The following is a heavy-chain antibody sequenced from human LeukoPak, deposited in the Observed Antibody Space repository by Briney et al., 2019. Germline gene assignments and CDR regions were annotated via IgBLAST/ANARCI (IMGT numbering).Heavy chain of an antibody. V-gene: IGHV3-20*04. D-gene: IGHD3-16*02. Sequence: GGSLRLSCAASGFTFDDYGMSWVRQAPGKGLEWVSGINWNGGSTGYADSVKGRFTISRDNAKNSLYLQMNSLRAEDTALYYCARAAFGGVIVVFDYWGQGTLVTVSS. CDR3: ARAAFGGVIVVFDY. CDR2: INWNGGST. CDR1: GFTFDDYG. J-gene: IGHJ4*02.